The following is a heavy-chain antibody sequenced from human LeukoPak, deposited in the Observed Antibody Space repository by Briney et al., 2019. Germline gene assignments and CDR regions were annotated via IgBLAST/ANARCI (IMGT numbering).Heavy chain of an antibody. Sequence: GGSLRLSCAASGFTFSYYEMIWVRQAPGPELEWVSYITGGSTTKNYADSVNGRFTITRDNAKNSLYLQMNSLRAEAKAIYYCARDGNIAVATAPYYFDYWGQGILVTVSS. CDR2: ITGGSTTK. D-gene: IGHD6-19*01. CDR1: GFTFSYYE. CDR3: ARDGNIAVATAPYYFDY. V-gene: IGHV3-48*03. J-gene: IGHJ4*02.